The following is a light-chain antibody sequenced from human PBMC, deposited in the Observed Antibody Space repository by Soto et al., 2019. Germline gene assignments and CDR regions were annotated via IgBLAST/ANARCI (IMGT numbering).Light chain of an antibody. V-gene: IGKV3D-15*01. CDR2: AAS. CDR1: QGIGDT. CDR3: HQYEGAPLT. Sequence: EVVMRQSPATLSVSPGEGATLSCRASQGIGDTLAWYQHKPGQAPRLLIYAASTRHTGIPDRFNGSGSGTDFVLTINRMEQEDFAVYYWHQYEGAPLTFGTGTKVD. J-gene: IGKJ3*01.